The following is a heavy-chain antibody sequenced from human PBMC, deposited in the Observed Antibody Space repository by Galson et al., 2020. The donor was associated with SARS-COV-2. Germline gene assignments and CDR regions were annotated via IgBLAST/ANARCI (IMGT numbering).Heavy chain of an antibody. CDR3: ARDLGHDYSNYMGY. J-gene: IGHJ4*02. V-gene: IGHV1-46*01. CDR2: INPSGGYT. CDR1: GYTFSSYY. Sequence: ASVKVSCTASGYTFSSYYIHWVRQAPGQGLEWMGIINPSGGYTSYAQKFQGRVTMTRDTSTSTVYMELSSLRSEDTAVYYCARDLGHDYSNYMGYWGQGTLVTVSS. D-gene: IGHD4-4*01.